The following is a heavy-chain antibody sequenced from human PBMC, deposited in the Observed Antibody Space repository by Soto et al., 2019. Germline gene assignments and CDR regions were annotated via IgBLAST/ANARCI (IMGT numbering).Heavy chain of an antibody. CDR2: INHSGST. CDR1: GGSFSGYY. J-gene: IGHJ5*02. V-gene: IGHV4-34*01. D-gene: IGHD3-3*01. CDR3: ARVVDFWSGYYSRRFDP. Sequence: SETLSLTCAVYGGSFSGYYWSWIRQPPGKGLEWIGEINHSGSTNYNPSLKSRVTISVDTSKNQFSLKLSSVTAADTAVYYCARVVDFWSGYYSRRFDPWGQGTLVTVSS.